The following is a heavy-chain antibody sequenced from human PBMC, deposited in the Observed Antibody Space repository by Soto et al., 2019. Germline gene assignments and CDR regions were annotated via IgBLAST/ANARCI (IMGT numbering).Heavy chain of an antibody. CDR2: INPNSGGT. CDR3: ARAPGVVTAIRYAFDI. V-gene: IGHV1-2*04. D-gene: IGHD2-21*02. CDR1: GYTFTGYY. Sequence: ASVKVSCKASGYTFTGYYKHWVRQAPGQGLEWMGWINPNSGGTNYAQKFQGWVTMTRDTSISTAYMELSRLRSDDTAVYYCARAPGVVTAIRYAFDIWGQGTMVTVSS. J-gene: IGHJ3*02.